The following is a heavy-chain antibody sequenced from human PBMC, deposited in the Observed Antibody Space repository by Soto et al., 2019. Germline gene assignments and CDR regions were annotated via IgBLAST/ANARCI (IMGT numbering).Heavy chain of an antibody. CDR3: AITFDYGGNPAFDY. D-gene: IGHD4-17*01. V-gene: IGHV1-2*02. Sequence: AAVKVSCKASGYTFTGYYMHWVRQAPGQGLEWMGWINPNSGGTNYAQKFQGRVTMTRDTSISTAYMELSRLRSDDTAVYYCAITFDYGGNPAFDYWGQGTLVTVSS. CDR2: INPNSGGT. CDR1: GYTFTGYY. J-gene: IGHJ4*02.